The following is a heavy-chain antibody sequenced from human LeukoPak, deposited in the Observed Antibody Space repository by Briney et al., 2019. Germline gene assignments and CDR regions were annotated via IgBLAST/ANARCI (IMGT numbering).Heavy chain of an antibody. CDR1: GYTFTSYG. Sequence: ASVKVSCKTSGYTFTSYGISWVRQAPGQGLEWMGWISPDNGNTNYAPKLQGRVTMTTDTSTSTAYMELRSLRSDDTAVYYCARPRDYYDSSWGYWGQGTLVTVSS. J-gene: IGHJ4*02. CDR3: ARPRDYYDSSWGY. V-gene: IGHV1-18*01. CDR2: ISPDNGNT. D-gene: IGHD3-22*01.